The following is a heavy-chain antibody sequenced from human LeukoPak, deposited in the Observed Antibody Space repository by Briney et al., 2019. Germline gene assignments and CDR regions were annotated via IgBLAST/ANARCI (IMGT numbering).Heavy chain of an antibody. D-gene: IGHD3-22*01. V-gene: IGHV4-59*12. Sequence: SETLSLTCTVSGGSLSNYYWAWIRQPPGKGLEWIGYISYSGSTNYNPSLKSRVTISVDTSKNQFSLKLSSVTAADTAVYYCARGSWDSSGYYSYWGQGTLVTVSS. CDR2: ISYSGST. CDR1: GGSLSNYY. J-gene: IGHJ4*02. CDR3: ARGSWDSSGYYSY.